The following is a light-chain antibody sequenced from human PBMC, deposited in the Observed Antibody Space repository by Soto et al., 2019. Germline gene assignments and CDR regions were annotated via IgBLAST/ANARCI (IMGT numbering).Light chain of an antibody. Sequence: QSVLTQPPSASGSPGQSVTISRTGTSSDVGGYNYVSWYQQHPGKAPKLMIYEVSKRPSGVPDRFSGSKSGNTASLTVSGLQAEDEADYYCSSYAGSNNFVFGTGTKVTDL. CDR2: EVS. J-gene: IGLJ1*01. CDR1: SSDVGGYNY. CDR3: SSYAGSNNFV. V-gene: IGLV2-8*01.